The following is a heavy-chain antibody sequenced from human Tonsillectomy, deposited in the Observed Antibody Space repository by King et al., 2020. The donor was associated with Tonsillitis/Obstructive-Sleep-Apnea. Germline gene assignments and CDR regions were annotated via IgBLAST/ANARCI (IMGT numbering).Heavy chain of an antibody. V-gene: IGHV3-53*01. CDR1: GFTVSSHY. CDR2: IYSSGST. J-gene: IGHJ4*02. Sequence: VQLVESGGGLIQPGGSLRLSCAASGFTVSSHYMSWVRQAPGKGLEWVSVIYSSGSTYYADSVKGRFTISKDNSKNTLYLQMNSLRAEDTAVYYCARGVLGYSGSCRDYWRQGTLVTVSS. D-gene: IGHD1-26*01. CDR3: ARGVLGYSGSCRDY.